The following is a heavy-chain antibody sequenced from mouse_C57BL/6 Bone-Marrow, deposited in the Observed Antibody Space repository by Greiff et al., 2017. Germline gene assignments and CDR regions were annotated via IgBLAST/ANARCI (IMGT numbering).Heavy chain of an antibody. V-gene: IGHV1-52*01. D-gene: IGHD3-1*01. J-gene: IGHJ2*01. Sequence: QVQLKQPGAELVRPGSSVKLSCKASGYTFTSYWMHWVKQRPIQGLAWIGNIDPSDSETHYHQQFQDKATLTVDKSSSTAYMQLSSLTSEDSAVYDYARSGPIRGYYDRWGQGTTLTVSS. CDR1: GYTFTSYW. CDR2: IDPSDSET. CDR3: ARSGPIRGYYDR.